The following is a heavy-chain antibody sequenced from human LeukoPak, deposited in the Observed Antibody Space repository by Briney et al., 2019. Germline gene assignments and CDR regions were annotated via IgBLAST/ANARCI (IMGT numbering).Heavy chain of an antibody. CDR2: ISYDGSIK. CDR1: GFTFSSYA. CDR3: ARGYTYYDFWSGYYGGADAFDI. D-gene: IGHD3-3*01. Sequence: GGSLRLSCAASGFTFSSYAMHWVRQAPGKGLEWVALISYDGSIKYYADSVKGRFTISRDNAKNSLYLQMNSLRAEDTAVYYCARGYTYYDFWSGYYGGADAFDIWGQGTMVTVSS. V-gene: IGHV3-30*04. J-gene: IGHJ3*02.